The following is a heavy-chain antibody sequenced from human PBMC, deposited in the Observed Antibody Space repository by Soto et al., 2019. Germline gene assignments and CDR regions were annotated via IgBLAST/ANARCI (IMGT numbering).Heavy chain of an antibody. CDR2: FNPSDSYA. D-gene: IGHD2-15*01. J-gene: IGHJ6*02. Sequence: ESLKISCKASGYSFASYWISWVRQMPGKGLEWVGRFNPSDSYAGYNPSFQGHVTISGDKSISTAYVQWSSLQASDTAMYFCARHPYIGGLDVWGQGTTVTVSS. V-gene: IGHV5-10-1*01. CDR3: ARHPYIGGLDV. CDR1: GYSFASYW.